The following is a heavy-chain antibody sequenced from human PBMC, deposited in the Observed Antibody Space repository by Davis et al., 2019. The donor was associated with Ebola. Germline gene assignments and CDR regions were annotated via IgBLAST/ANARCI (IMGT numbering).Heavy chain of an antibody. CDR2: IYYSGST. D-gene: IGHD3-22*01. Sequence: MPSETLSLTCTVSGCSISRYYWSWIRQPPGKGLEWLGYIYYSGSTNYNPSLKSRVTISVDTSKNQFSLKLSSVTAADTAVYYCARDGYYYDSSGYHVVAFDIWGQGTMVTVSS. CDR3: ARDGYYYDSSGYHVVAFDI. J-gene: IGHJ3*02. V-gene: IGHV4-59*01. CDR1: GCSISRYY.